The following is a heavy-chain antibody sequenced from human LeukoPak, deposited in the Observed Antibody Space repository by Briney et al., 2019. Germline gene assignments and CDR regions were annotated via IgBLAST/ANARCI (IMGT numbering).Heavy chain of an antibody. Sequence: GASVKVSCKASGSTFTDYYIHWVRQAPGQGLEWMGWINPNSGGTNFAQNFQGRVTMTRDTSISTAYLELSSLTSDDTAVYYCAPTKSVQNYYYYGLDVWGQGTTVTVSS. J-gene: IGHJ6*02. CDR3: APTKSVQNYYYYGLDV. CDR1: GSTFTDYY. V-gene: IGHV1-2*02. D-gene: IGHD5-24*01. CDR2: INPNSGGT.